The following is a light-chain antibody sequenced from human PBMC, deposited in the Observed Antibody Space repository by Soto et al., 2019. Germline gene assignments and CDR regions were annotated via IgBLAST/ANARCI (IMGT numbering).Light chain of an antibody. CDR3: QQYDSSSRT. Sequence: EIVLTQFPGTLSLSPGERATLSCRASQSVTSRYIAWYQHKVGQAPRLLIYGATSRVTGIPDRFRGGGSGREFTLTISRLEPEDFAVYYCQQYDSSSRTFGQGTKVEIK. CDR2: GAT. J-gene: IGKJ1*01. CDR1: QSVTSRY. V-gene: IGKV3-20*01.